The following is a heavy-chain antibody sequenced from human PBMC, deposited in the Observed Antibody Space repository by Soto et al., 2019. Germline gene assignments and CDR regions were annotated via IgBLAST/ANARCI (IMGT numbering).Heavy chain of an antibody. CDR2: IYSGGST. Sequence: HPGGSLRLSCAASGFTVSSNYMSWVRQAPGKGLEWVSVIYSGGSTYYADSVKGRFTISRDNSKNTLYLQMNSLRAEDTAVYYCARDSHYGGNSNYYYYGMDVWGQGTTVPSP. CDR1: GFTVSSNY. CDR3: ARDSHYGGNSNYYYYGMDV. J-gene: IGHJ6*02. D-gene: IGHD4-17*01. V-gene: IGHV3-53*01.